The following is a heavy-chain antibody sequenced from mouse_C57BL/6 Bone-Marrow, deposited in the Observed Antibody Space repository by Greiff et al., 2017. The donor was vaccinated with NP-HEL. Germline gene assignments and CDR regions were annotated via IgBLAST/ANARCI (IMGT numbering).Heavy chain of an antibody. V-gene: IGHV1-74*04. CDR2: IHPSDSDT. D-gene: IGHD2-2*01. J-gene: IGHJ4*01. CDR3: AIGGTMVTTREYYYAMDY. Sequence: VQLQQPGAELVKPGASVKVSCKASGYTFTSYWMHWVKQRPGQGLEWIGRIHPSDSDTNYNQKFKGKATLTVDKSSSTAYMQLSSLTSEDSAVYYCAIGGTMVTTREYYYAMDYWGQGTSVTVSS. CDR1: GYTFTSYW.